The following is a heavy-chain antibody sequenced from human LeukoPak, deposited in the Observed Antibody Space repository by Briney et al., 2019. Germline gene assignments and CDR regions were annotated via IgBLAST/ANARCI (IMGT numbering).Heavy chain of an antibody. CDR3: ESRKKGMATAGFLQ. CDR2: IYPVDSDT. V-gene: IGHV5-51*01. J-gene: IGHJ4*02. D-gene: IGHD5-24*01. Sequence: GESLKISCKGSGYSFTTYWIGWVRQMPGKGLEWMGIIYPVDSDTRYSPSFQARVTISAEMSISTAYLQWTTLKASNAPFYYCESRKKGMATAGFLQWGQGPVVSVSS. CDR1: GYSFTTYW.